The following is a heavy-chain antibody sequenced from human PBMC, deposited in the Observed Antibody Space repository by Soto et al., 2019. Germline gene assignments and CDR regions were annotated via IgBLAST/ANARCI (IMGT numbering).Heavy chain of an antibody. Sequence: SETLSLTCAVYGGSFSGYYWSWIRQPPGKGLEWIGEINHSGSTNYNPSLKSRVTISVDTSKNQFSLKLSSVTAADTAVYYCAREGAMVRGVLYYYYYYGMDVWGQGXTVTVSS. J-gene: IGHJ6*02. D-gene: IGHD3-10*01. CDR3: AREGAMVRGVLYYYYYYGMDV. CDR1: GGSFSGYY. CDR2: INHSGST. V-gene: IGHV4-34*01.